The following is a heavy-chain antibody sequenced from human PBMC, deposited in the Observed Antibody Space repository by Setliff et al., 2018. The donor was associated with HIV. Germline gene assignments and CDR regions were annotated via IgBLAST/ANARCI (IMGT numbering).Heavy chain of an antibody. CDR1: YTFTGYY. CDR2: INPNSGGT. J-gene: IGHJ4*02. CDR3: ARDRWYYYDSSGYFPDY. V-gene: IGHV1-2*02. Sequence: YTFTGYYMHWVRQAPGQGLEWMGWINPNSGGTNYAQKFQGRVTMTRDTSISTAYMELSRLRSDDTAVYYCARDRWYYYDSSGYFPDYWGQGTLVTVSS. D-gene: IGHD3-22*01.